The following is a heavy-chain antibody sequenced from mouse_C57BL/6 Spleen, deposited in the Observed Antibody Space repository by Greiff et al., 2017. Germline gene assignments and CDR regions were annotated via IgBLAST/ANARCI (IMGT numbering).Heavy chain of an antibody. D-gene: IGHD4-1*01. V-gene: IGHV1-5*01. CDR2: IYPGNSDT. CDR3: KRWDFGYAMDY. Sequence: EVQLQQSGTVLARPGASVKMSCKTSGYTFTSYWMHWVKQRPGQGLEWIGAIYPGNSDTSYNQKFKGKDKLTAVTSASTAYMELSSLTNEDSAVYYCKRWDFGYAMDYWGQGTSVTVSS. CDR1: GYTFTSYW. J-gene: IGHJ4*01.